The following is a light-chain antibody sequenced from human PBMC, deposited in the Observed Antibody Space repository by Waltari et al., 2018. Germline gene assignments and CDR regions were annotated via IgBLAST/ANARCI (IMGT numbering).Light chain of an antibody. Sequence: QSVLTQPASVSGSPGQSITVPCTGTGGDFGPYNLFPWYQQHPPKAPKLILYEGNKRPSGVSRRFSGSRSGHTASLTISGLQAEDEGDYYCCSYAGGETWVFGGGTKVTVL. J-gene: IGLJ3*02. CDR1: GGDFGPYNL. V-gene: IGLV2-23*01. CDR3: CSYAGGETWV. CDR2: EGN.